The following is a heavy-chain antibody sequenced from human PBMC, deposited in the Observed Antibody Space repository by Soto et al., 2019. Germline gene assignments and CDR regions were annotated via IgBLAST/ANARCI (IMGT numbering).Heavy chain of an antibody. CDR2: INPSSGST. CDR1: GYTFTKYY. J-gene: IGHJ4*02. D-gene: IGHD6-19*01. CDR3: TTAGNSLPFHYFDY. V-gene: IGHV1-46*03. Sequence: QVHLVQSGAEVKKPGASVKVSCKASGYTFTKYYMHWVRQAPGQGLEWMGIINPSSGSTNYAQKFQGRVTMTSDTPTSTVHMNLSSLRSEDTAVYYCTTAGNSLPFHYFDYWGQGTLVTVSS.